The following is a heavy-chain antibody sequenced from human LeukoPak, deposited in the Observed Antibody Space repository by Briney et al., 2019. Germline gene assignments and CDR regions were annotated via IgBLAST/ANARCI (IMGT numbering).Heavy chain of an antibody. D-gene: IGHD2-15*01. CDR2: INHSGST. V-gene: IGHV4-34*01. CDR3: ASLRIYYYYGMDV. J-gene: IGHJ6*02. Sequence: PSETLSLTCAVYGGSFSGYYWSWIRQPPGKGLEWIGEINHSGSTNYNPSLKSRVTISVDTSKNQFSLKLSFVTDADTAVYYCASLRIYYYYGMDVWGQGTTVTVSS. CDR1: GGSFSGYY.